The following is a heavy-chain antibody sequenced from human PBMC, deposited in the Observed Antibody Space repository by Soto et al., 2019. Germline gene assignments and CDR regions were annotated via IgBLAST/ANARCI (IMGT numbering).Heavy chain of an antibody. V-gene: IGHV4-59*01. CDR2: IYYSGST. CDR1: GGSISSYY. D-gene: IGHD6-19*01. Sequence: KASETLSLTCTVSGGSISSYYWSWIRQPPGKGLEWIGYIYYSGSTNYNPSLKSRVTISVDTSKNQFSLKLSSVTAADTAVYYCARAPFGAVAGPGERAFDIWGQGTMVTVSS. J-gene: IGHJ3*02. CDR3: ARAPFGAVAGPGERAFDI.